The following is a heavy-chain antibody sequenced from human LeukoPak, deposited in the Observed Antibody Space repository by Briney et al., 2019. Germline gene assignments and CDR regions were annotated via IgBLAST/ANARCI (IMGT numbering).Heavy chain of an antibody. Sequence: GGSLRLSCAASGFTFSSYWMTWVRQAPGKGLEWVSAISGSGGSTYYADSVKGRFTISRDNSKNTLYLQMNSLRAEDTAVYYCAKDLSLWFGDAFDVWGQGTMVTVSS. D-gene: IGHD3-10*01. J-gene: IGHJ3*01. CDR2: ISGSGGST. V-gene: IGHV3-23*01. CDR1: GFTFSSYW. CDR3: AKDLSLWFGDAFDV.